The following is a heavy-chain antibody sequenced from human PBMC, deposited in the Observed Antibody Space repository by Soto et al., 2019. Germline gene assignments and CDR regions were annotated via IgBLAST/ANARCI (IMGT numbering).Heavy chain of an antibody. CDR1: GFTFDDYA. CDR2: ISWNSGSI. J-gene: IGHJ4*02. D-gene: IGHD6-19*01. V-gene: IGHV3-9*01. Sequence: GGSLRLSCAASGFTFDDYAMHWVRQAPGKGLEWVSGISWNSGSIGYADSVKGRFTISRDNAKNSLYLQMNSLRAEDTALYYCAKGRFLGAGTFGFDYWGQGTLVTVSS. CDR3: AKGRFLGAGTFGFDY.